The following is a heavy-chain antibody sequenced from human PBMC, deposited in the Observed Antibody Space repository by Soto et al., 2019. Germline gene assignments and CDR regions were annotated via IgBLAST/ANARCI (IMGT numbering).Heavy chain of an antibody. V-gene: IGHV3-53*01. D-gene: IGHD6-13*01. Sequence: GGSLRLSCAASGFTVSSNSMIWVRQAPGKGLEWVSVIYSGGSTYYADSVKGRFTISRDNSKNTLYLQMNSLRAEDTAVYYCARDTGIAAAGTVEYYFDHWGQGTLVTVSS. CDR2: IYSGGST. CDR1: GFTVSSNS. CDR3: ARDTGIAAAGTVEYYFDH. J-gene: IGHJ4*02.